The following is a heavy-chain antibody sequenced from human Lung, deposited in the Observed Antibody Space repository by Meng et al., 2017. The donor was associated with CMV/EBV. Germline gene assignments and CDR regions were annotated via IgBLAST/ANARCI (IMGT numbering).Heavy chain of an antibody. CDR3: AKAEGLDICAGAFDM. J-gene: IGHJ3*02. V-gene: IGHV3-9*01. Sequence: SXRLXCAASGFSFHYYAMHWVRQAPGKGLEWVAGIRWKSGNIGYVDSVKGRVSMSRDNAKKSLYMQVSSLSADDTASYYCAKAEGLDICAGAFDMSGQGXMVTVSS. CDR1: GFSFHYYA. CDR2: IRWKSGNI. D-gene: IGHD2-15*01.